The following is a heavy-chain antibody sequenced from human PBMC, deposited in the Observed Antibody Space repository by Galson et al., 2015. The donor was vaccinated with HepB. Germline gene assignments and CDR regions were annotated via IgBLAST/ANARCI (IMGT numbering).Heavy chain of an antibody. J-gene: IGHJ5*02. D-gene: IGHD3-22*01. CDR3: TMCYYDTSSWFDP. V-gene: IGHV3-23*01. Sequence: SLRLSCAASGFTFSSYAMTWVRQAPGKGLEWVSAISGSGVSTYYADSVKGRFTISRDNSKNTVYLQMNSLKTEDTAVYYCTMCYYDTSSWFDPWGQGTLVTVSS. CDR2: ISGSGVST. CDR1: GFTFSSYA.